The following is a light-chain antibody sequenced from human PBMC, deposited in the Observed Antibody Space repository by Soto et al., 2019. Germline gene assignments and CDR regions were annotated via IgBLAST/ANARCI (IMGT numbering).Light chain of an antibody. CDR1: TSDVGGSNF. CDR3: CPYAGHFTGV. J-gene: IGLJ3*02. V-gene: IGLV2-11*01. Sequence: QSVLTQPPSVSGSPGQSVTISCTGTTSDVGGSNFVSWYQQHPGKAPKLIIYDVHRRPSGVPDRFSGAKSGTTASLTISGLRAEDEANYCCCPYAGHFTGVCGGGTKVTVL. CDR2: DVH.